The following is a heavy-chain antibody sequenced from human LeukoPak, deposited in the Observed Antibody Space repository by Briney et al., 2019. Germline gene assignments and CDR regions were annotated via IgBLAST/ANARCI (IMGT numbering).Heavy chain of an antibody. Sequence: SQTLSLTCTVSGGSISSGDYYWSWIRQPPGKGLEWIGYIYYSGGTYYNPSLKSRVTISVDTSKNQFSLKLSSVTAADTAVYYCARVLYYGLGMDVWGQGTTVTVSS. CDR3: ARVLYYGLGMDV. V-gene: IGHV4-30-4*01. J-gene: IGHJ6*02. D-gene: IGHD2-8*01. CDR1: GGSISSGDYY. CDR2: IYYSGGT.